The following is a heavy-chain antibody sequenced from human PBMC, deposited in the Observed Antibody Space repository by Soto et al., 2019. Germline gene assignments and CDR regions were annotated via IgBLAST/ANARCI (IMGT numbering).Heavy chain of an antibody. CDR2: IWYDGSNK. V-gene: IGHV3-33*01. J-gene: IGHJ6*02. D-gene: IGHD3-3*01. CDR3: ARDWHALRFLEWLSHYYYYGMDV. Sequence: GGSLRLSCAASGFTFSSYGMHWVRQAPGKGLEWVAVIWYDGSNKYYADSVKGRFTISRDNSKNTLYLQMNSLRAEDTAVYYCARDWHALRFLEWLSHYYYYGMDVWGQGTTVTVSS. CDR1: GFTFSSYG.